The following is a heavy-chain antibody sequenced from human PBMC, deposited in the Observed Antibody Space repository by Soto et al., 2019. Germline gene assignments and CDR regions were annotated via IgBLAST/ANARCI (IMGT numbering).Heavy chain of an antibody. CDR1: GGSISSYY. V-gene: IGHV4-4*08. J-gene: IGHJ4*02. Sequence: QVQLQESGPGLVKPSETLSLTCTVSGGSISSYYWTWIRQPPGKGLEWIGFIYNSGSTHYNPSLRSRVTISXDPAKXXFSLKLRSVTGADTAVYYCASMGYHYGSGSYPLDYWGQGTLVTVSS. CDR2: IYNSGST. D-gene: IGHD3-10*01. CDR3: ASMGYHYGSGSYPLDY.